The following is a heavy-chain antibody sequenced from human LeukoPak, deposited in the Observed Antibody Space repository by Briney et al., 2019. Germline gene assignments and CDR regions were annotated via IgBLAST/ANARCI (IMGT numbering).Heavy chain of an antibody. CDR3: AKGPAALVVVVAATGDY. Sequence: GGSLRLSCAASGFNFNSYAMSWVRQAPGKGLEWVSAISGSVASTYYADSVKGRFTISRDNSKNTLYLQMNSLRADDTAVYYCAKGPAALVVVVAATGDYWGQGTLVTVSS. D-gene: IGHD2-15*01. CDR2: ISGSVAST. V-gene: IGHV3-23*01. CDR1: GFNFNSYA. J-gene: IGHJ4*02.